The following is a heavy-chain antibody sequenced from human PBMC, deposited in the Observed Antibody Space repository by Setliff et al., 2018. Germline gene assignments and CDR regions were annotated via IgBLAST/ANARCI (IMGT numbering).Heavy chain of an antibody. CDR1: GYTFTGYY. Sequence: ASVKVSCKASGYTFTGYYVHWVRQAPGQGLEWMGWINPNSGGTNYAQKFQGRVTMTRDTSISTAYMELRSLRSDDTAVYYCAAVGPTAGYFDYWGQGTLVTVSS. J-gene: IGHJ4*02. D-gene: IGHD1-26*01. V-gene: IGHV1-2*02. CDR3: AAVGPTAGYFDY. CDR2: INPNSGGT.